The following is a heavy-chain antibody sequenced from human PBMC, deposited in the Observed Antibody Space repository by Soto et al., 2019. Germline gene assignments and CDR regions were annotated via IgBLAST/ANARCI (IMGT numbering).Heavy chain of an antibody. CDR2: IYPDYSDT. D-gene: IGHD6-19*01. Sequence: GESLKISCKGSGYSFTSYWIAWVRQMPGKGLEWMGIIYPDYSDTKYSPSFQGQVTISADKSITTAYLQWSSLKTSDTAMYYCARTTSTSGWRFDTWGQGTLVTVSS. CDR3: ARTTSTSGWRFDT. CDR1: GYSFTSYW. V-gene: IGHV5-51*01. J-gene: IGHJ4*02.